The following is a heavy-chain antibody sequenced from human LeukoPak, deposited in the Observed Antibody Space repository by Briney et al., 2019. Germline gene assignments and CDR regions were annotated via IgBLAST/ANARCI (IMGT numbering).Heavy chain of an antibody. CDR3: ARESRDYYDSSGSTVDY. CDR1: GGSISSGSYY. CDR2: IYTSGST. D-gene: IGHD3-22*01. J-gene: IGHJ4*02. V-gene: IGHV4-61*02. Sequence: PSETLSLTCTVSGGSISSGSYYWSWIRQPAGKGLEWIGRIYTSGSTNYNPSLKSRVTISVDTSKNQFSLKLSSVTAADTAVYYCARESRDYYDSSGSTVDYWGQGTLVTVSS.